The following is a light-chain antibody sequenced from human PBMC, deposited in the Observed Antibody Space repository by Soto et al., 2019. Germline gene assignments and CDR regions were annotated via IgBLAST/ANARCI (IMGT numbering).Light chain of an antibody. CDR1: SSDVGGYNY. J-gene: IGLJ2*01. CDR3: SSYTSSSIVV. CDR2: EVS. Sequence: QSVLTQPASVSGSTGQSITISCTGTSSDVGGYNYISWYQQHPGKAPKLMIYEVSNRPSGVSNRFSGFKSGTTASLTISGLQAEDEADYYCSSYTSSSIVVFGGGTKLTVL. V-gene: IGLV2-14*01.